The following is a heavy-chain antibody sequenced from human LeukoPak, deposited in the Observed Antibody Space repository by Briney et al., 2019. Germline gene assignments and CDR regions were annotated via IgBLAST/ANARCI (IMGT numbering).Heavy chain of an antibody. V-gene: IGHV4-59*01. CDR2: IYYSGST. CDR3: AREVAPYDSSGYYLRKGAFDI. D-gene: IGHD3-22*01. J-gene: IGHJ3*02. CDR1: GGSISSYY. Sequence: SETLSLTCTVSGGSISSYYWSWIRQPPGKGLEWIGYIYYSGSTNYNPSLKSRVTISVDTSKNQFYLKLSSVTAADTAVYYCAREVAPYDSSGYYLRKGAFDIWGQGTMVTVSS.